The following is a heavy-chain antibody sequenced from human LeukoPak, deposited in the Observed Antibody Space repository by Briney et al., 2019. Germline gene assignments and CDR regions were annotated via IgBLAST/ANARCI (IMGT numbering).Heavy chain of an antibody. V-gene: IGHV1-69*05. D-gene: IGHD3-22*01. CDR2: IIPIFGTR. CDR1: GGTFRSYA. Sequence: SVKVSCKASGGTFRSYAISWVRQAPGQGLEWMGRIIPIFGTRNYAQKFQGRVTIITDGSTSTAYMELSSLRSEDTAVYYCARDTRRQSSSGYYLMDALDIWGQGTMVTVSS. CDR3: ARDTRRQSSSGYYLMDALDI. J-gene: IGHJ3*02.